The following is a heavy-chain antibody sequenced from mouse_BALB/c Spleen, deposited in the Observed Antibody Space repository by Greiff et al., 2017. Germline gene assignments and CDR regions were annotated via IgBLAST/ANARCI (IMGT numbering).Heavy chain of an antibody. D-gene: IGHD2-1*01. J-gene: IGHJ4*01. CDR1: GFTFSSYT. Sequence: EVKLMESGGGLVKPGGSLTLSCAASGFTFSSYTMSWVRQTPEKRLEWVATISSGSSYTYYPDSVKGRFTIPRDNAKNTLYLQMSSLKSEDTAMYYCTRDRGNYVGAMDYWGQGTSVTVSS. CDR2: ISSGSSYT. V-gene: IGHV5-6-4*01. CDR3: TRDRGNYVGAMDY.